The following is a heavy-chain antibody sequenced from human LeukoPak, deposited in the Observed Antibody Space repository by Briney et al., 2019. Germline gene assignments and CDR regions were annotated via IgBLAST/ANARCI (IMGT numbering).Heavy chain of an antibody. CDR2: IYSDNT. CDR3: ARRAGAYSHPYDY. J-gene: IGHJ4*02. V-gene: IGHV3-53*01. Sequence: ETLSLTCAVYGGSFSGYYWSWVRQAPGKGLEWVSFIYSDNTHYSDSVKGRFTISRDNSKNTLYLQMNSLRAEDTAVYYCARRAGAYSHPYDYWGQGTLVTVSS. D-gene: IGHD4/OR15-4a*01. CDR1: GGSFSGYY.